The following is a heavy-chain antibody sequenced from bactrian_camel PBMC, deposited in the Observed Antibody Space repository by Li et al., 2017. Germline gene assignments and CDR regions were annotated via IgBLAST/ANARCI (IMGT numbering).Heavy chain of an antibody. J-gene: IGHJ4*01. D-gene: IGHD8*01. CDR2: INSDGWTA. CDR3: ATDRWSSVCDGTRDWKTFDY. V-gene: IGHV3S31*01. CDR1: GFRERHYC. Sequence: VQLVESGGGSVQAGGSLRLSCVASGFRERHYCLGWFRQAPGKEREGVASINSDGWTAYGDSVKGRFTISQDNAKNTLFLQMNNLKPEDTATYYCATDRWSSVCDGTRDWKTFDYWGQGTQVTVS.